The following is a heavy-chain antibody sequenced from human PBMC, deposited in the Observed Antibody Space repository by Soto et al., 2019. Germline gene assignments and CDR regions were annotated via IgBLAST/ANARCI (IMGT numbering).Heavy chain of an antibody. V-gene: IGHV4-31*03. J-gene: IGHJ4*02. CDR3: ARVRAGTGTTDY. Sequence: TLSLTCTVSGGXISSGGYYWSWIRQHPGKGKEWIGYIYYSGSTYYNQSLKSRVTISVDTSKNQFSLKLSSVTAADTAVYYCARVRAGTGTTDYWGQGTLVTVSS. CDR2: IYYSGST. D-gene: IGHD1-7*01. CDR1: GGXISSGGYY.